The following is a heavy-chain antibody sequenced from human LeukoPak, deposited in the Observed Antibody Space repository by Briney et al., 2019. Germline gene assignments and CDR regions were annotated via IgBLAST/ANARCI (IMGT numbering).Heavy chain of an antibody. CDR1: GGSISSYY. CDR2: IYYSGST. CDR3: ARSYTAGDYADY. Sequence: PSETLSLTCTVSGGSISSYYWSWIWQPPGKGLEWIGYIYYSGSTNYNPSLKSRVTISVDTSKNQFSLKLSSVTAADTAVYYCARSYTAGDYADYWGQGTLVTVSS. J-gene: IGHJ4*02. V-gene: IGHV4-59*08. D-gene: IGHD4-17*01.